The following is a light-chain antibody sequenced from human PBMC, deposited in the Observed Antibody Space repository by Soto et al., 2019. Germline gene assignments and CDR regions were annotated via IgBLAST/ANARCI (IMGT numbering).Light chain of an antibody. J-gene: IGKJ2*01. CDR1: QSVSSN. Sequence: IVMTQSPATLSVSPGERATLSCRASQSVSSNLAWYQQKPGQAPRLLIYGASTRATGIPARFSGSGSGTDFNLTISSLQYEDVAVYYCQQYNNWPRDTVGQGTKLEI. CDR2: GAS. CDR3: QQYNNWPRDT. V-gene: IGKV3-15*01.